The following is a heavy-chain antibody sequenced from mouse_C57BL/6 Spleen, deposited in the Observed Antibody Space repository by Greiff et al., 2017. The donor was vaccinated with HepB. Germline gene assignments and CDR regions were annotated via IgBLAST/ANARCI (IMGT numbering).Heavy chain of an antibody. CDR2: ISNGGGST. Sequence: EVQRVESGGGLVQPGGSLKLSCAASGFTFSDYYMYWVRQTPEKRLEWVAYISNGGGSTYYPDTVKGRFTISRDNAKNTLYLQMSRLKSEDTAMYYGARGGYYRYFDVGGTGTTVTVSS. CDR1: GFTFSDYY. V-gene: IGHV5-12*01. J-gene: IGHJ1*03. D-gene: IGHD1-1*02. CDR3: ARGGYYRYFDV.